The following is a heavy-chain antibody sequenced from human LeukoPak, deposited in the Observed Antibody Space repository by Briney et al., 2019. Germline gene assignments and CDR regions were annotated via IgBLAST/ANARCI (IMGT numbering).Heavy chain of an antibody. Sequence: ASVKVSCKASGDTFSRYAMSWVRQAPGQGLEWMGGIIPVLSTANYAQKFQDRVTITADESTSTTYMELSSLKSEDTAVYYCATTGGDIYYYYMDVWGKGTTVTISS. V-gene: IGHV1-69*13. CDR1: GDTFSRYA. J-gene: IGHJ6*03. CDR3: ATTGGDIYYYYMDV. CDR2: IIPVLSTA. D-gene: IGHD3-16*01.